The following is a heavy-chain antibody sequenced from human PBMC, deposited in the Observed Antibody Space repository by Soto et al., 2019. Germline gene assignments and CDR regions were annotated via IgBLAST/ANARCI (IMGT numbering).Heavy chain of an antibody. CDR1: GYSFDSYG. J-gene: IGHJ4*02. V-gene: IGHV1-18*01. CDR3: ASGPGTSWHYYFDY. Sequence: QIHLVQSGGEVRKPGACVKVSCKASGYSFDSYGITWVRQAPGQGLEWMGWISANNGKADFAQKFQGRLTVTIDTSSSSSDMELRSLRPNDTAVYYCASGPGTSWHYYFDYWGQGTQVTVLS. CDR2: ISANNGKA. D-gene: IGHD2-2*01.